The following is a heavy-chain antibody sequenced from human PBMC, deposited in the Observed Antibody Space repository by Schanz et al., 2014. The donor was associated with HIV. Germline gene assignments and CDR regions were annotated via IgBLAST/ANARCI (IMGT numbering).Heavy chain of an antibody. V-gene: IGHV3-11*01. CDR3: ANQRYSGTYRPFDY. CDR1: GFSFSDYH. Sequence: PGGSLRLSCTASGFSFSDYHMSWIRQAPGKGLEWVSSLSGSGSNIYYADSVKGRFTISRDNGKNSLFLQMNSLRAEDTAVYYCANQRYSGTYRPFDYWGRGTLVTVSS. J-gene: IGHJ4*02. CDR2: LSGSGSNI. D-gene: IGHD1-26*01.